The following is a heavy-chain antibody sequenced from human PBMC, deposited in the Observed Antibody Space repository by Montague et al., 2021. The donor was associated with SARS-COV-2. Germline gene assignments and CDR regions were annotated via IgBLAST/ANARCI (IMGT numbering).Heavy chain of an antibody. J-gene: IGHJ5*02. CDR2: IYYSGST. V-gene: IGHV4-39*01. CDR1: GGSISSSSYY. D-gene: IGHD6-13*01. CDR3: ARKAMKNSSIWSTGGNWFDP. Sequence: SETLSLTCTVSGGSISSSSYYWGWIRQPPGKGLEWIGSIYYSGSTYYNPSLKSRVTISVDTSKNQFSLKLSSVTAADTAVYYCARKAMKNSSIWSTGGNWFDPWGRGTLVTVSS.